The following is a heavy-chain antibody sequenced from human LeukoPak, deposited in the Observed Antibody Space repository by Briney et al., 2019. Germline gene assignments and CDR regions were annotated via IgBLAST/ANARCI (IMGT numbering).Heavy chain of an antibody. Sequence: SVKVSCKASGGTFSSYAISWVRQAPGQGLEWMGGIIPIFGTANYAQKFQGRVTITADESTSTAYMELSSLRSEDTAVYYCARGGIVVVPAATEYNWFDPWGQGTLVTVSS. CDR1: GGTFSSYA. D-gene: IGHD2-2*01. CDR3: ARGGIVVVPAATEYNWFDP. CDR2: IIPIFGTA. V-gene: IGHV1-69*13. J-gene: IGHJ5*02.